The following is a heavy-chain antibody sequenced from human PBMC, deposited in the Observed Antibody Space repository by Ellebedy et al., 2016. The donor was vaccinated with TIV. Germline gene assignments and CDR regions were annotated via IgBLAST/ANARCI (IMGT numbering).Heavy chain of an antibody. CDR1: GFTFSTYA. D-gene: IGHD2-15*01. V-gene: IGHV3-23*01. J-gene: IGHJ4*02. CDR3: AKGCGGSCYWEAY. CDR2: IGGSGTRT. Sequence: GESLKISCGASGFTFSTYAMNWVRQAPGKGLEWVSVIGGSGTRTYYADSVKGRFTISRDNSKNTLSLQMNSLRAEDTAVYYCAKGCGGSCYWEAYWGQGTLVTVSS.